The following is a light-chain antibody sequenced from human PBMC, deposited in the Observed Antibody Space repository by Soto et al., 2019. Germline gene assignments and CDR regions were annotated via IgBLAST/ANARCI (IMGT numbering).Light chain of an antibody. CDR2: EVT. CDR3: SSYTSSSTLYV. Sequence: QSALTQPASVSGCPGQSITISCTGTSSDVGGYDYVSWYQQHPGKAPKLMIYEVTNRPSGVSNRFSGSKSGNTASLTISGLQAEDDADYYCSSYTSSSTLYVFGTGTKATVL. V-gene: IGLV2-14*01. CDR1: SSDVGGYDY. J-gene: IGLJ1*01.